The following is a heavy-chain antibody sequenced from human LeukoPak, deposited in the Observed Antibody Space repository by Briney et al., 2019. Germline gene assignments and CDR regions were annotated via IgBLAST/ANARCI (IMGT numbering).Heavy chain of an antibody. CDR2: INHSGST. CDR1: GGSFSGYY. Sequence: SETLSLTCAVYGGSFSGYYWSWIRQPPGKGLEWTGEINHSGSTNYNPSLKSRVTISVDTSKNQFSLKLSSVTAADTAVYYCARGYDSSGYYFRPLNWFDPWGQGTLVTVSS. V-gene: IGHV4-34*01. J-gene: IGHJ5*02. CDR3: ARGYDSSGYYFRPLNWFDP. D-gene: IGHD3-22*01.